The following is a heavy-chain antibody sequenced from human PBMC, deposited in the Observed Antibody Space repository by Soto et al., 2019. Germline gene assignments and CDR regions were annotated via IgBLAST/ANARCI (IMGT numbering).Heavy chain of an antibody. D-gene: IGHD4-17*01. CDR2: IIPIFGTA. V-gene: IGHV1-69*13. J-gene: IGHJ5*02. CDR1: GGTFSSYA. Sequence: ASVKVSCKASGGTFSSYAISWVRQAPGQGLEWMGGIIPIFGTANYAQKFQGRVTITADESTSTAYMELSSLRSEDTAVYYCATGGNYGGNSPDCCWFDPWGQGTLVTVSS. CDR3: ATGGNYGGNSPDCCWFDP.